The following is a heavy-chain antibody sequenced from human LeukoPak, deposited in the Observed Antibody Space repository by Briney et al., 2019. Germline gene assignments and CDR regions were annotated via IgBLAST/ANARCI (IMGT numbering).Heavy chain of an antibody. D-gene: IGHD5/OR15-5a*01. CDR2: IRYDGSNK. V-gene: IGHV3-30*02. CDR3: AKDFAVSVGGDY. CDR1: GFTFSSYG. Sequence: GGSLRLSCAASGFTFSSYGMHWVRQAPGKGLEWVAFIRYDGSNKYYADSVKGRFTISRDNSKNTLYLQMNSLRAEDTAVYYCAKDFAVSVGGDYWGQGTLVTVSS. J-gene: IGHJ4*02.